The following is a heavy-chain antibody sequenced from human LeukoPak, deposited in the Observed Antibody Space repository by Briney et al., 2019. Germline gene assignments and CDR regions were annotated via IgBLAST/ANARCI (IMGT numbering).Heavy chain of an antibody. CDR3: AREVDGSGTFDY. CDR1: GFAFSSCT. V-gene: IGHV3-64*01. D-gene: IGHD3-10*01. Sequence: GRSLRLSCAASGFAFSSCTMHWVRQAPGKRLEYVSAINSNGGSTYYANSVKGRFTISRDNSKNTLYLHMGSLRAEDMAVYYCAREVDGSGTFDYWGQGALVTVSS. J-gene: IGHJ4*02. CDR2: INSNGGST.